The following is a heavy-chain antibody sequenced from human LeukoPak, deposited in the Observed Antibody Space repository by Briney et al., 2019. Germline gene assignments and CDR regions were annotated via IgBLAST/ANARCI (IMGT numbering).Heavy chain of an antibody. D-gene: IGHD1-14*01. CDR3: ASGPFLTFDHTPEGYYHYYMDV. Sequence: ASVKVYCKASGGTFNTYAITWVRQAPGQGLEWLGGIVPMFDTTNYGQKFQGRLTITADPSTSTAYMELSSLRSEDTAVYYCASGPFLTFDHTPEGYYHYYMDVWGPGTTVTTSS. J-gene: IGHJ6*03. CDR2: IVPMFDTT. CDR1: GGTFNTYA. V-gene: IGHV1-69*13.